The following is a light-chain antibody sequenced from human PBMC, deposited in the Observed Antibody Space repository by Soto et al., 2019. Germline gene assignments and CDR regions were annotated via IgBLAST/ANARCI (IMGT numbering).Light chain of an antibody. V-gene: IGLV1-44*01. J-gene: IGLJ3*02. Sequence: QSMVTQPPSASGTPGQRVTISCSGSSSNIGSNFVSWYQRLPGTAPKLLIYSINQRPSGVPDRFSGSKSGTSASLAISGLQSEDEADYFCASWDDSLNGPVFGGGSKGTVL. CDR2: SIN. CDR1: SSNIGSNF. CDR3: ASWDDSLNGPV.